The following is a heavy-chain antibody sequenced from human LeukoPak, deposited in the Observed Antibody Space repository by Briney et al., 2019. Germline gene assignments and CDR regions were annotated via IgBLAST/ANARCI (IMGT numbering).Heavy chain of an antibody. CDR3: ARVMLKYSSGRDPGGWFDP. CDR1: GGSISSYY. D-gene: IGHD6-19*01. V-gene: IGHV4-59*12. CDR2: IYYSGST. Sequence: SETLSLTCTVSGGSISSYYWSWIRQPPGKGLEWIGYIYYSGSTNYNPSLKSRVTISVDTSKNQFSLKLSSVTAADTAVYYCARVMLKYSSGRDPGGWFDPWGQGTLVTVSS. J-gene: IGHJ5*02.